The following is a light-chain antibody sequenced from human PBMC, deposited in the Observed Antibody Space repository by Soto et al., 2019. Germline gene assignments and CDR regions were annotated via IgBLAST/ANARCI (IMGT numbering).Light chain of an antibody. CDR1: QSVNSY. Sequence: EVVLTQSPATLSLSPGERATLSCRASQSVNSYLAWYQQKPGQAPRLLIYDASNRATGIPARFSGSGYGTDFTLTISNLEPEDFEVYYCQQRSNWPPTCTFGQGTRLEIK. V-gene: IGKV3-11*01. J-gene: IGKJ2*02. CDR3: QQRSNWPPTCT. CDR2: DAS.